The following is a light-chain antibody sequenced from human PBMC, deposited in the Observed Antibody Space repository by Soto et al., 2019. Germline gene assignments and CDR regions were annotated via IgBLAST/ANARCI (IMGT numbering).Light chain of an antibody. CDR2: DTS. Sequence: HAVVTQEPSLTVSPGGTVTLTCGSSTGAVTSGHYPYWFQQKPGQAPRTLIYDTSNKHSWTPARFSGSLLGGKAALTLSGAQPEDEAEYYCLLSYSGARPLFGGGTKLTVL. CDR1: TGAVTSGHY. J-gene: IGLJ2*01. CDR3: LLSYSGARPL. V-gene: IGLV7-46*01.